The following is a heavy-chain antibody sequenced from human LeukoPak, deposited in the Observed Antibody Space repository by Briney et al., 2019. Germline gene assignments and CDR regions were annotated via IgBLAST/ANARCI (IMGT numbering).Heavy chain of an antibody. V-gene: IGHV3-15*01. Sequence: GGSLRLSCAASGLIFSDAWMSWVRQAPGKGLEWVGRIKSKAGGETRDYGAPVKGRFTISRDDSENTVFLQLSTLKIEDTAVYYCAWSGLNYFATWGQGTLVTVSS. D-gene: IGHD3-3*01. J-gene: IGHJ5*02. CDR3: AWSGLNYFAT. CDR2: IKSKAGGETR. CDR1: GLIFSDAW.